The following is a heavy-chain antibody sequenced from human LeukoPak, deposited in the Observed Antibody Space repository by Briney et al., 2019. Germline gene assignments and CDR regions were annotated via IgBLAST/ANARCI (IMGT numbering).Heavy chain of an antibody. CDR1: GFTFSSYS. CDR3: ARDTVTEDCSSTSCYNYYHMDV. D-gene: IGHD2-2*02. V-gene: IGHV3-48*04. Sequence: GGSLRLSCAASGFTFSSYSMNWVRQAPGKGLEWVSNIRSSSITIYYADSVKGRFTISRDNAKNSLYLQMNSLRAEDTAVYYCARDTVTEDCSSTSCYNYYHMDVWGKGTTVTVSS. J-gene: IGHJ6*03. CDR2: IRSSSITI.